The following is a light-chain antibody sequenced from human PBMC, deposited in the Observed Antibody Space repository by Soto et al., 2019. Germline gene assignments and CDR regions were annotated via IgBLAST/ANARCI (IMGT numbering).Light chain of an antibody. Sequence: QSVLTQPPSASGTPGQRVTISCSGSSSNIGSNYVYWYQQLPGTVPQLLIYRNNERPSGVPDRFSGSKSGTSASLAISGLRSEDEADYYCAAWDDSLSGVVFGGGTKLTVL. J-gene: IGLJ2*01. CDR1: SSNIGSNY. CDR2: RNN. CDR3: AAWDDSLSGVV. V-gene: IGLV1-47*01.